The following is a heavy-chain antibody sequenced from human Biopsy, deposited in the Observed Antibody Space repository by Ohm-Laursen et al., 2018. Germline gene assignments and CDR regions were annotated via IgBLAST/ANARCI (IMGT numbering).Heavy chain of an antibody. Sequence: TLSLTCSVSTISITNFGDQWDLIRQAPGKGLEWIGTVSYWGTTHYNPSLTSRVTISIDRSQSQFSMRLSSVAAADTAVYYCARRHNDGSGYHYFDYWGQGIRVSVSS. D-gene: IGHD3-22*01. CDR3: ARRHNDGSGYHYFDY. J-gene: IGHJ4*02. CDR2: VSYWGTT. CDR1: TISITNFGDQ. V-gene: IGHV4-39*01.